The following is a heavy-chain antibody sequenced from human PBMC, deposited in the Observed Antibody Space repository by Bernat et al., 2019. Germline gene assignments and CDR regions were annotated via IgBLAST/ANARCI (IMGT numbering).Heavy chain of an antibody. V-gene: IGHV3-23*01. CDR1: GFTFSNYA. Sequence: EVQLLESGGGLIQPGGSLRLTCAASGFTFSNYAMNWVRQAPGKRLECVSAISGSGGSTYYADSVTGRFTISRDNSKNTLYLQMNSLRAEDTAVYSCVKGPQRGVGVAGAGYFDLWGRGTLVTVSS. D-gene: IGHD6-19*01. J-gene: IGHJ2*01. CDR3: VKGPQRGVGVAGAGYFDL. CDR2: ISGSGGST.